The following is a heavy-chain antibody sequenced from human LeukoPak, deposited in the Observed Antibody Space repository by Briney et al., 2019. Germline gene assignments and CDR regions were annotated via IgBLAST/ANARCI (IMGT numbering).Heavy chain of an antibody. J-gene: IGHJ6*02. V-gene: IGHV3-66*01. Sequence: GGSLRLSCAASGFTVSSNYMSWVRQAPGKGLEWVSVIYSGGSTYYADSVKGRFTISRDNSKNTLYLQMNSLRAEDTAVYYCAKSPYCSGGSCYFYYYYGMDVWGQGTTVTVSS. CDR2: IYSGGST. CDR1: GFTVSSNY. CDR3: AKSPYCSGGSCYFYYYYGMDV. D-gene: IGHD2-15*01.